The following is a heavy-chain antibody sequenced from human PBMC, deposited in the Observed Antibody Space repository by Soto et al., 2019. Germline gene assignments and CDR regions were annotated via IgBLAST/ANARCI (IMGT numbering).Heavy chain of an antibody. CDR1: SGFISSNNW. V-gene: IGHV4-4*02. CDR2: IFHSGST. J-gene: IGHJ4*02. Sequence: QVQLQESGPGLVTPSGTLSLTCAVSSGFISSNNWWIWVRQPPRKGLEWIGEIFHSGSTNYNPSLKSRVTISVDKSKNQFSLNLSSVTDADTAIYYCAKMRSGSSYFDYWGQGILVTVSS. CDR3: AKMRSGSSYFDY. D-gene: IGHD6-6*01.